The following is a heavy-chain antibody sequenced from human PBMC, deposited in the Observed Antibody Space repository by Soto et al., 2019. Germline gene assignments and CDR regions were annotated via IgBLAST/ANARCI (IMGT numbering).Heavy chain of an antibody. J-gene: IGHJ6*02. D-gene: IGHD3-16*01. CDR1: GGSFSGYY. Sequence: PSETLSLTCAVYGGSFSGYYWRWIRQPPGKGLEWIGEINHSGSTNYNPSLKSRVTISVDTSKNQFSLKLSSVTAADTAVYYCARGVSGGYYYGMDVWGQGTTVTVSS. CDR3: ARGVSGGYYYGMDV. V-gene: IGHV4-34*01. CDR2: INHSGST.